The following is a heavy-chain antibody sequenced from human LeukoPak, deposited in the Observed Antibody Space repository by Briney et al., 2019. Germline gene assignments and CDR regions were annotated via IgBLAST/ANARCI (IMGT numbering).Heavy chain of an antibody. CDR3: ARGKISGSPDVFDI. CDR1: GFTFSDHY. CDR2: VRNRANNYIT. J-gene: IGHJ3*02. V-gene: IGHV3-72*01. Sequence: PGGSLRLSCVASGFTFSDHYMYWVRQAPGKGLEWVGRVRNRANNYITEYAASVKGRFTISRDDSKNSMYVQMNSLKSEDTAVYYCARGKISGSPDVFDIWGQGTMVTVSS. D-gene: IGHD1-26*01.